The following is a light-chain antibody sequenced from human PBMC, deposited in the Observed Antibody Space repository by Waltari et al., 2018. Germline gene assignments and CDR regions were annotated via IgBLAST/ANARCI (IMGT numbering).Light chain of an antibody. Sequence: DVQMTQSPSTLSASVGDRVTITCRASQTISNWLAWYQQKPGKAPTLLIYKASSLQGGVPSRFSGSGSGAELTLTISSLQPDDFATYYCHQYNAYPWTFGQGTKVEIK. CDR1: QTISNW. CDR2: KAS. V-gene: IGKV1-5*03. CDR3: HQYNAYPWT. J-gene: IGKJ1*01.